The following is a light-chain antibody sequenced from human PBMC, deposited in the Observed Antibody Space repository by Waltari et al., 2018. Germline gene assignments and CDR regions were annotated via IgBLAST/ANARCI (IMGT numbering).Light chain of an antibody. Sequence: QSALTQPASVSGSPGPSITIPCPGTDRNVGAYDFVPWYQQHPGQAPHLIIYEVSNRPSGISNRFSASKSGNTASLTISGLQAEDEADYYCSSYTTSSAPGVFGTGTRVTVL. CDR1: DRNVGAYDF. CDR2: EVS. J-gene: IGLJ1*01. CDR3: SSYTTSSAPGV. V-gene: IGLV2-14*01.